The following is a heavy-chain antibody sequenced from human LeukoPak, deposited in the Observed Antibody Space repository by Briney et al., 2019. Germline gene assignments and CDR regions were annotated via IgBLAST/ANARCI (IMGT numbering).Heavy chain of an antibody. V-gene: IGHV3-7*01. CDR1: GFTFSSHW. J-gene: IGHJ4*02. D-gene: IGHD6-19*01. CDR2: IGRDGSEK. Sequence: PGGSLRLSCAASGFTFSSHWMSWVRQAPGKGLEWVANIGRDGSEKYYVDSVKGRFTISRDNAKNSLYLQMNSLRAEDTAVYYCARRYSSGWYYFDYWGQGTLVTVSS. CDR3: ARRYSSGWYYFDY.